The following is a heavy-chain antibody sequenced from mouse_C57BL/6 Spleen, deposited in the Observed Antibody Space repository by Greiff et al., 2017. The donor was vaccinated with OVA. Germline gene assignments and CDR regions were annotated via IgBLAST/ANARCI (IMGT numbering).Heavy chain of an antibody. D-gene: IGHD1-1*01. CDR1: GYTFTDYY. Sequence: EVQLQQSGPELVKPGASVKISCKASGYTFTDYYMNWVKQSHGKSLEWIGDINPNNGGTSYNQKFKGKATLTVDKSSSTAYMELRSLTSEDSAVYYCARGLLRSRRDYWGQGTSVTVSS. J-gene: IGHJ4*01. CDR2: INPNNGGT. V-gene: IGHV1-26*01. CDR3: ARGLLRSRRDY.